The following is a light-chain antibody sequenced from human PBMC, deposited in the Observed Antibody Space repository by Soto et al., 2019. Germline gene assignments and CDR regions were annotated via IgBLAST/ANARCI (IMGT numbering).Light chain of an antibody. CDR3: QTYEV. CDR1: SGHSSYA. V-gene: IGLV4-69*01. J-gene: IGLJ2*01. CDR2: LNSDGSH. Sequence: QSVLTQSPSASASLGASVKLTCTLSSGHSSYAIAWHQQQPEKGPRYLMKLNSDGSHSKGDGIPDRFSGSSSGAERYLTISRPPAEDEADYYWQTYEVFGRGA.